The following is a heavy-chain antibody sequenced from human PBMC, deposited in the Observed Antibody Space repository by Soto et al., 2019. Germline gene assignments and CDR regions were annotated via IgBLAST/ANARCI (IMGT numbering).Heavy chain of an antibody. D-gene: IGHD6-13*01. Sequence: GGSLRLSCAASGFTFDDYAMHWVRQAPGKGLEWVSGISWNSGSIGYADSVKGRFTISRDNAKNSLYLQMNSLRAEDTALYYCAKDINPSGYSSSWYRDDAFDIWGQGTMVTVSS. CDR1: GFTFDDYA. V-gene: IGHV3-9*01. J-gene: IGHJ3*02. CDR3: AKDINPSGYSSSWYRDDAFDI. CDR2: ISWNSGSI.